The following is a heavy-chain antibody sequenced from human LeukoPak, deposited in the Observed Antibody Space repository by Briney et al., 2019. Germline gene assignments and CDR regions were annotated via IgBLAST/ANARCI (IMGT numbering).Heavy chain of an antibody. CDR1: GGTFSSYA. D-gene: IGHD1-7*01. CDR2: IIPIFGTA. J-gene: IGHJ4*02. CDR3: ARDRGNWNYASPFDY. V-gene: IGHV1-69*01. Sequence: SVKVSCKASGGTFSSYAISWVRQAPGQGLEWMGGIIPIFGTANYAQKFQGRVTTTADESTSTAYMELSSLRSEDTAVYYCARDRGNWNYASPFDYWGQGTLVTVSS.